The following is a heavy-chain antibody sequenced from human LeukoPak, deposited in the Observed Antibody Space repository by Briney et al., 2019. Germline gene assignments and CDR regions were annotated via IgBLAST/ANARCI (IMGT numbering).Heavy chain of an antibody. V-gene: IGHV4-59*01. CDR3: AKGGSTNFYYGDV. CDR1: GGSISGYY. J-gene: IGHJ6*02. D-gene: IGHD2/OR15-2a*01. CDR2: IYYSGST. Sequence: SETLSLTCTVSGGSISGYYWSWIRQPPGKGLEWIGYIYYSGSTNYNSSLKSRVTISVDTSKNQFSLWLSSVTAADTAVYYCAKGGSTNFYYGDVWGQGTTVTVSS.